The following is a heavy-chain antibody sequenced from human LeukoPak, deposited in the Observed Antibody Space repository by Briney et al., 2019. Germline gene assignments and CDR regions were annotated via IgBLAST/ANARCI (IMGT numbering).Heavy chain of an antibody. CDR3: ARARSGYYPWGFDP. CDR1: GFTFSSYA. CDR2: ISGSGGST. J-gene: IGHJ5*02. Sequence: SGGSLRLSXAASGFTFSSYAMSWVRQTPGKGLEWLSAISGSGGSTYYADSVKGRFTISRDNAKNSLYLQMNSLRAEDTAVYYCARARSGYYPWGFDPWGQGTLVTVSS. D-gene: IGHD3-22*01. V-gene: IGHV3-23*01.